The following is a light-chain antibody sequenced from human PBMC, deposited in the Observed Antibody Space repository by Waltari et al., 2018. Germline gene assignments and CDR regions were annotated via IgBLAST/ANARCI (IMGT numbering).Light chain of an antibody. CDR3: CSYAGTSTYV. CDR1: SSDVGSYNL. J-gene: IGLJ1*01. Sequence: QSALTQPASVSGSPGQSITISCTGTSSDVGSYNLVSWYQQYPGKAPKLMIYAGTKWPSGVSNRFSGSKSGNTASLTISGLQAEDEADYYCCSYAGTSTYVFGTGTKVTVL. CDR2: AGT. V-gene: IGLV2-23*01.